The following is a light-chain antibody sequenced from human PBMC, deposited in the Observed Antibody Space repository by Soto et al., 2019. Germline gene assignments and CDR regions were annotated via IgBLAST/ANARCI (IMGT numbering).Light chain of an antibody. CDR2: EVY. CDR3: SSYAASDSFVV. J-gene: IGLJ2*01. CDR1: SSDVGGYNY. V-gene: IGLV2-8*01. Sequence: QSVLTQPPSASGPPGQSVTISCTGTSSDVGGYNYVSWYQHHPDKAPKLIIYEVYKRPSGVPDRFSGSKSGNTASLTVSGLQAEDEAEYYCSSYAASDSFVVFGGGTKLTVL.